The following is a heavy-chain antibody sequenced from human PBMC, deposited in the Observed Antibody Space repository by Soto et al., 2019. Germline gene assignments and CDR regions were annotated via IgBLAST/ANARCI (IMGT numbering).Heavy chain of an antibody. CDR1: GGSISSSSYY. CDR2: IYYSGST. D-gene: IGHD2-15*01. CDR3: ARLQTFCSGGSCYPYFDY. J-gene: IGHJ4*02. V-gene: IGHV4-39*01. Sequence: QLQLQESGPGLVKPSETLSLTCTVSGGSISSSSYYWGWIRQPPGKGLEWIGSIYYSGSTYYNPSLKSRVTISVDMSKNQFSLKLSSVTAADTAVYYCARLQTFCSGGSCYPYFDYWGQGTLVTVSS.